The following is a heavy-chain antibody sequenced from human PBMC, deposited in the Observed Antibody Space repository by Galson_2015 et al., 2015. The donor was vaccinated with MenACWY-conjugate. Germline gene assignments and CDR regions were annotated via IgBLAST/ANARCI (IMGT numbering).Heavy chain of an antibody. CDR3: ARGWVVANMQGFDA. CDR2: ISSRSSES. CDR1: GFTFSDYY. V-gene: IGHV3-11*03. Sequence: SLRLSCAASGFTFSDYYMSWIRQAQGKGLECISYISSRSSESNYADSVKGRFTIFRDNAKNSLYLQMNSLRAEDTAVYYCARGWVVANMQGFDAWGQGTLVTVSS. J-gene: IGHJ5*02. D-gene: IGHD2-15*01.